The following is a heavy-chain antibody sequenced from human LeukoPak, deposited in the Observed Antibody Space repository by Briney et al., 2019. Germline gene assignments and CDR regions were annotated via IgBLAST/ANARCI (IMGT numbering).Heavy chain of an antibody. V-gene: IGHV1-69*05. D-gene: IGHD3-22*01. Sequence: GASVKVSCTASGGTFSSYAISWVRQAPGQGLEWMGGIIPIFGTANYAQKFQGRVTITTDESTSTAYMELSSLRSEDTAVYYCARVGNYYDSSGITWFDPWGQGTLVTVSS. CDR2: IIPIFGTA. CDR1: GGTFSSYA. J-gene: IGHJ5*02. CDR3: ARVGNYYDSSGITWFDP.